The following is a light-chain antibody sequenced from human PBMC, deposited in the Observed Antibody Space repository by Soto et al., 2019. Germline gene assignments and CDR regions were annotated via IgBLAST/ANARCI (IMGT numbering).Light chain of an antibody. V-gene: IGKV3-11*01. CDR3: QQRSNWPLT. CDR2: DAS. J-gene: IGKJ4*01. Sequence: EIVLTQSPATLSLSPGERATLSCRASESVNNYLAWYQQQPGQAPRLLIYDASNRATGIPARFSGSGSGTDFTLTISSLAPEDFAVYSCQQRSNWPLTFGGGTKVEVK. CDR1: ESVNNY.